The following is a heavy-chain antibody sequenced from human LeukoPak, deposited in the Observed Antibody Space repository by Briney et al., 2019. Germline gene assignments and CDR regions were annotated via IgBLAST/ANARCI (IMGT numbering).Heavy chain of an antibody. J-gene: IGHJ4*02. CDR2: IYYSGST. D-gene: IGHD1-26*01. Sequence: SETLSLTCTVSGGSISSYYWSWIRQPPGKGLEWIGYIYYSGSTNYNPSLKSRVTISVDTSKNQFSLKLSSVTAADTAVYYCASIYTGIVAYWGQGTLVTVSS. CDR1: GGSISSYY. CDR3: ASIYTGIVAY. V-gene: IGHV4-59*01.